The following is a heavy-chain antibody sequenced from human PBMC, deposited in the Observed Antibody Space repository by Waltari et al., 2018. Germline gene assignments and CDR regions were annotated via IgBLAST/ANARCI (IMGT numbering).Heavy chain of an antibody. D-gene: IGHD5-12*01. J-gene: IGHJ2*01. CDR3: ARSGSSGGSGWWYFDL. V-gene: IGHV1-69*05. CDR1: GGHFSSYA. Sequence: QVQLVQSGAEVKKPGSSVKVSCKASGGHFSSYALSWVRKAPGQGLEWMGGIIPIFGTANYAQKFQGRVTITTDESTSTAYMELSSLRSEDTAVYYCARSGSSGGSGWWYFDLWGRGTLVTVSS. CDR2: IIPIFGTA.